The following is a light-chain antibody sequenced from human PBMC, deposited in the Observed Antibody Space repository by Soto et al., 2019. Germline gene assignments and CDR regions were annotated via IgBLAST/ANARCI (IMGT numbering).Light chain of an antibody. CDR3: SSYTSSYTLV. CDR2: DVN. J-gene: IGLJ2*01. CDR1: SSDVGAYDS. V-gene: IGLV2-14*01. Sequence: QSALTQPASLSGSPGQSITISFTGTSSDVGAYDSVSWYQQHPGKAPKLMIYDVNNRPSGVSNRFSGSKSGNTASLTISGLQTEDEADYYGSSYTSSYTLVFGGGTKLTVL.